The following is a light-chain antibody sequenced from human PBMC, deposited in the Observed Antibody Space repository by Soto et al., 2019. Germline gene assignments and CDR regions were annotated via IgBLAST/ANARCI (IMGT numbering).Light chain of an antibody. CDR2: AAS. CDR3: QQSYSTTWT. V-gene: IGKV1-39*01. Sequence: QITQTPTSLSASVGDRFSVTLRASENIGSYLTWYQQKTGKSPKLLIYAASSLQSGVTSRFSGSRSETDFTLTISSLQPEDFATYSRQQSYSTTWTFAQGTKVDI. CDR1: ENIGSY. J-gene: IGKJ1*01.